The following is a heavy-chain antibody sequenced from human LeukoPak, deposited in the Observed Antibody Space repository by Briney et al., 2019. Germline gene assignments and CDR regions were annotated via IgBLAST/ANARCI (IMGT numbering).Heavy chain of an antibody. J-gene: IGHJ5*02. Sequence: KPSETLSLTCTVSGGSNSSYYWSWIRQPPGKGLEWIGYISYSGSTNFNPSLKSRVTISVDTSKNQFSLKLSSVTAADTAVYYCAREGTAGTNLNWFDPWGQGTLVTVSS. CDR1: GGSNSSYY. CDR2: ISYSGST. V-gene: IGHV4-59*01. CDR3: AREGTAGTNLNWFDP. D-gene: IGHD1-1*01.